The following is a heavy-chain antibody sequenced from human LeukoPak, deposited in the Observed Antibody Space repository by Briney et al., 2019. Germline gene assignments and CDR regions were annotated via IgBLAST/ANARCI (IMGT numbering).Heavy chain of an antibody. D-gene: IGHD3-22*01. Sequence: ASVKVSCKASGYTFTGYYMHWVRQATGQGLEWMGWMNPNSGNTGYAQKFQGRVTMTRNTSISTAYMELSSLRSEDTAVYYCARGPYYYESSGYYTNYWGQGTLVTVSS. J-gene: IGHJ4*02. CDR3: ARGPYYYESSGYYTNY. CDR2: MNPNSGNT. CDR1: GYTFTGYY. V-gene: IGHV1-8*02.